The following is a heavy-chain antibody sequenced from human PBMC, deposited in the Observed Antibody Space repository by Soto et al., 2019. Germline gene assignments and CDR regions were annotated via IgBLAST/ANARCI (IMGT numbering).Heavy chain of an antibody. V-gene: IGHV1-2*04. CDR1: GYTFTGYY. J-gene: IGHJ5*02. CDR3: ARGPPRYCSGGSCYSGGWFDP. Sequence: QVPLVQSGAEVKKPGASVKVSCKASGYTFTGYYMHWVRQAPGQGLEWMGWINPNSGGTNYAQKFQGWVTMTRDTSISTAYMELSRLRSDDTAVYYCARGPPRYCSGGSCYSGGWFDPWGQGTLVTVSS. CDR2: INPNSGGT. D-gene: IGHD2-15*01.